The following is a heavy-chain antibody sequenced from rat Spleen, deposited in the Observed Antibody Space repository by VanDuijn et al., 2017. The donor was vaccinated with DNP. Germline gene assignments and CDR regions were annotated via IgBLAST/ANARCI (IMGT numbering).Heavy chain of an antibody. J-gene: IGHJ2*01. V-gene: IGHV5-7*01. Sequence: EVQLVESGGGLVQPGRSLKLSCAASGFTFSDYNMAWVRQAPKKGLEWVATISYDGSSTYYRDSVKGRFTISRDNAKSTLYLQMDSLRSEDTATYYCATQWSYAPYYFDYWGQGVMVTVSS. CDR1: GFTFSDYN. CDR2: ISYDGSST. CDR3: ATQWSYAPYYFDY. D-gene: IGHD1-3*01.